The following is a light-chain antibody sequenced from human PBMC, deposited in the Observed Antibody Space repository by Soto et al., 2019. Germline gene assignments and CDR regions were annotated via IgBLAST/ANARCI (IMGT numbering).Light chain of an antibody. J-gene: IGKJ1*01. Sequence: DIQMTQSPSTLSASVGDRVTITCRASQSISSWLAWYQQKPGKAPKLLIYKASSLESGVPSRFSGSRSGTEFTLTISSLQPDDFATYYCQQYNSCSPTFGQGTKVEIK. CDR2: KAS. CDR3: QQYNSCSPT. CDR1: QSISSW. V-gene: IGKV1-5*03.